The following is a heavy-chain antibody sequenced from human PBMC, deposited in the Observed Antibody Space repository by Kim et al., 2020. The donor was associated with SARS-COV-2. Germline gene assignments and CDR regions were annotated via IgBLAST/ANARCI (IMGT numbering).Heavy chain of an antibody. D-gene: IGHD2-15*01. CDR3: ARGGADFSGAPCYYYFY. CDR2: IGITGTSI. CDR1: GFTLSKYG. V-gene: IGHV3-48*04. J-gene: IGHJ6*03. Sequence: GGSLRLSCAASGFTLSKYGMNWVRQAPGKGLEWLSYIGITGTSINYADSVRGRFTISRDNAKNSLYLQMNSLRAEDTAVYYCARGGADFSGAPCYYYFY.